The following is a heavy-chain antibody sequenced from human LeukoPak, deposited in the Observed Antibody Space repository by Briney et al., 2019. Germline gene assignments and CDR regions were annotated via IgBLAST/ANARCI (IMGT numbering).Heavy chain of an antibody. Sequence: ASVKVSCKPSGYTFIAYYIHWVRQAPGQGLEWMGWVNSNTGDTRYAQKFQGRVTMTRDTSISTAYMELTSLKSDDTAVYYCARLMYSSGWHGGDYWGQGALVTVSS. CDR3: ARLMYSSGWHGGDY. CDR2: VNSNTGDT. J-gene: IGHJ4*02. V-gene: IGHV1-2*02. CDR1: GYTFIAYY. D-gene: IGHD6-19*01.